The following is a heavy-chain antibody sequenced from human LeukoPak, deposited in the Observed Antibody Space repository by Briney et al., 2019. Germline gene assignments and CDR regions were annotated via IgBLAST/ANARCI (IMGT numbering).Heavy chain of an antibody. J-gene: IGHJ4*02. Sequence: ASVKVSCTASGYTFNNHYMYWVRQAPGQGLEWMGVINPSGGSTSYAQKFQGRVTMTRDTSTRTVYMEVNSLRSEDTAVYYCARQGTYSSAIGMGYWGQGTLVTVSS. D-gene: IGHD6-19*01. CDR1: GYTFNNHY. CDR2: INPSGGST. V-gene: IGHV1-46*02. CDR3: ARQGTYSSAIGMGY.